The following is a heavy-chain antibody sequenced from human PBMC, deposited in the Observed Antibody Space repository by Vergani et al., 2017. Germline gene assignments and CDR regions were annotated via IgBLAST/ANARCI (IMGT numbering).Heavy chain of an antibody. Sequence: QVQLQQWGAGLLKPSETLSLTCAVYGGSFSGYYWSWIRQPPGKGLEWIGEINHSGSTNYNPSLKSRVTISVDTSKNQFSLKLSSVTAADTAVYYCARSQRDTMVRGVNIRYFDYWGQGTLVTVSS. CDR1: GGSFSGYY. V-gene: IGHV4-34*01. D-gene: IGHD3-10*01. CDR2: INHSGST. J-gene: IGHJ4*02. CDR3: ARSQRDTMVRGVNIRYFDY.